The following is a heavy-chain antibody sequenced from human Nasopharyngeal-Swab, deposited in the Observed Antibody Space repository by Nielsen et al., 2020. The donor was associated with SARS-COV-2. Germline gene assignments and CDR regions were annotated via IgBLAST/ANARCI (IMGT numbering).Heavy chain of an antibody. D-gene: IGHD2-8*02. CDR2: ISSTSSTI. CDR1: GFTFSGYW. V-gene: IGHV3-48*02. CDR3: ASPGTGGSPY. J-gene: IGHJ4*02. Sequence: GESLKISCAASGFTFSGYWMSWVRQAPGKGLEWVSHISSTSSTIYYADSVKGRFTISRDNAKNSLYLQMNGLRDEDTAVYYCASPGTGGSPYWGQGTLVTVSS.